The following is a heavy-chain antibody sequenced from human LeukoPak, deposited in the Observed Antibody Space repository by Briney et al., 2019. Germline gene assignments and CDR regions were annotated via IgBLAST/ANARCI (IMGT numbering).Heavy chain of an antibody. D-gene: IGHD2-15*01. V-gene: IGHV1-2*02. CDR2: INPNSGGT. Sequence: GASVKVSCKASGYTFTGYYMHWVRQAPGQGLEWMGWINPNSGGTNYAQKFQGRVTMTRDTSISTAYMELSRLRSDDTAVYYCARGYCSGGSCQRPLYLYYYYYYMDVWGKGTTVTVSS. CDR3: ARGYCSGGSCQRPLYLYYYYYYMDV. J-gene: IGHJ6*03. CDR1: GYTFTGYY.